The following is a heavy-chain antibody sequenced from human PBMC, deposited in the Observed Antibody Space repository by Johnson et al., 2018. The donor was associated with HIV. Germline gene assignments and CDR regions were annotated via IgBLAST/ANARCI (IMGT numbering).Heavy chain of an antibody. D-gene: IGHD3-3*01. CDR3: AKDRWITIFGVVPHAFDI. Sequence: QVQLVECGGGVVQTGTSLRPSCAAPGFTFHTYGMHWVRPAPGKGLEWVAVISYDGSTTYYADSVKGRITISRDNSKNTLYRQMNSLRAEETVVYYCAKDRWITIFGVVPHAFDIWGQGTMVTVSS. V-gene: IGHV3-30*18. CDR1: GFTFHTYG. J-gene: IGHJ3*02. CDR2: ISYDGSTT.